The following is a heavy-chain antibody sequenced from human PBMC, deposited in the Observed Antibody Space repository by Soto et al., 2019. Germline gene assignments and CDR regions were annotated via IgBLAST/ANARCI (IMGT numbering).Heavy chain of an antibody. V-gene: IGHV4-4*07. D-gene: IGHD1-1*01. CDR1: GASISNYY. Sequence: QVRLQESGPGLLKPSETLSLTCTVSGASISNYYWSWIRQPAGKGLECLGRIYASGTTTYNPSLRSRVTMSVDTSKNQFSLNLTSVTAADTAVYYCARESRSELGTVEYWGQGTLVTVSS. CDR3: ARESRSELGTVEY. J-gene: IGHJ4*02. CDR2: IYASGTT.